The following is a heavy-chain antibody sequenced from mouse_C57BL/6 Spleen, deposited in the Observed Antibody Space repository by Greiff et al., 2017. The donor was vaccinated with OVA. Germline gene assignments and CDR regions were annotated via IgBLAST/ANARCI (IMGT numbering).Heavy chain of an antibody. V-gene: IGHV1-82*01. CDR2: IYPGDGDT. Sequence: QVHVKQSGPELVKPGASVKISCKASGYAFSSSWMNWVKQRPGKGLEWIGRIYPGDGDTNYNRKFKGKATLTADKSSSTAYMQLSSLTSEDSAVYVCAISLDSSGYSPAMDYWGQGTSVTVSA. J-gene: IGHJ4*01. CDR1: GYAFSSSW. D-gene: IGHD3-2*02. CDR3: AISLDSSGYSPAMDY.